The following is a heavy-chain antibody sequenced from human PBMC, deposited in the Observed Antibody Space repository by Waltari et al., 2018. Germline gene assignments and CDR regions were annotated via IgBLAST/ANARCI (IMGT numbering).Heavy chain of an antibody. D-gene: IGHD3-16*02. V-gene: IGHV4-39*01. CDR3: ASSYDYVWGSYRGGPFDY. J-gene: IGHJ4*02. CDR2: IYYSGST. Sequence: QLQLQESGPGLVKPSETLSLTCTVSGGSISSSSYYWGWIRQPPGKGLEWIGSIYYSGSTYYNPSLKSLFTISVDTSKNQFSLKLSSVTAADTAVYYCASSYDYVWGSYRGGPFDYWGQGTLVTVSS. CDR1: GGSISSSSYY.